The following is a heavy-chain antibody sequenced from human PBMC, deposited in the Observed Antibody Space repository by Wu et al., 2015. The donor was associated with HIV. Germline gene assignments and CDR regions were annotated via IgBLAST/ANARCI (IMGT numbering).Heavy chain of an antibody. Sequence: VQLVQSGAEMKKPGSSVKVSCKASGGTFSDFGFSWVRQAPGQGLEWMGRIIPIFRTANYAQKFQGRVTITADESTSTAHMELSSLRSEDTAVYYCAKTDGLVDGGNSGYDYWGQGTLVTVSS. CDR2: IIPIFRTA. J-gene: IGHJ4*02. CDR1: GGTFSDFG. D-gene: IGHD4-23*01. CDR3: AKTDGLVDGGNSGYDY. V-gene: IGHV1-69*13.